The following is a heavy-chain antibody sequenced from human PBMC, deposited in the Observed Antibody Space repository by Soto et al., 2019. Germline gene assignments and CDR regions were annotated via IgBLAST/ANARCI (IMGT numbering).Heavy chain of an antibody. Sequence: GASVKVSCKASGYTFTGYYMHWVRQAPGQGLEWMGWINPNSGGTNYAQKFQGWVTMTRDTSISTAYMELSRLRSDDTAVYYCARDLGIAAARFAFDIWGQGTMVTVSS. CDR1: GYTFTGYY. CDR2: INPNSGGT. V-gene: IGHV1-2*04. J-gene: IGHJ3*02. D-gene: IGHD6-13*01. CDR3: ARDLGIAAARFAFDI.